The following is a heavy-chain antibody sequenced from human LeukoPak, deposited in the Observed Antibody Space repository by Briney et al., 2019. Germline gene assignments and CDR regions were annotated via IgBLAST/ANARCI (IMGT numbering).Heavy chain of an antibody. CDR1: GGSISSSSYY. V-gene: IGHV4-39*01. Sequence: PSETLSLTCTVSGGSISSSSYYWGWIRQPPGKGLEWIGSIYYSGSTYYNPSLKSRFTISVDTSKNQFSLKLSSVTAADTAVYYCARVTGYSSGWYVGYWGQGTLVTVSS. CDR2: IYYSGST. D-gene: IGHD6-19*01. CDR3: ARVTGYSSGWYVGY. J-gene: IGHJ4*02.